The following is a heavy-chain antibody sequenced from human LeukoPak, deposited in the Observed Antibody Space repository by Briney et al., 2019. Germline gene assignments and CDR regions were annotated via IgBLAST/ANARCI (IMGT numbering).Heavy chain of an antibody. CDR3: AREPDYYDSSGYYRDAFDI. CDR2: IYYSGST. V-gene: IGHV4-30-4*08. J-gene: IGHJ3*02. D-gene: IGHD3-22*01. CDR1: GGSLSSGDYY. Sequence: SETLSLTCTVSGGSLSSGDYYWSWIRQPPGKGLEWIGYIYYSGSTYYNPSLKSRVTISVDTSKNQFSLKLSSVTAADTAVYYCAREPDYYDSSGYYRDAFDIWGQGTMVTVSS.